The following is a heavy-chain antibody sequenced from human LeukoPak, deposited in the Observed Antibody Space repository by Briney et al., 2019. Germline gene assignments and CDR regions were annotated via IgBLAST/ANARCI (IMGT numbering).Heavy chain of an antibody. J-gene: IGHJ4*02. CDR1: GYTFTSYG. D-gene: IGHD4-17*01. V-gene: IGHV1-18*01. CDR2: ISAYNGNT. Sequence: ASVKVSCKASGYTFTSYGISWVRQAPGQGLEWMGWISAYNGNTNYAQKLQGRVTMTTDTSTSTAYMELRGLRSDDTAVYYCARASNDYGDYYYFDYWGQGTLVTVSS. CDR3: ARASNDYGDYYYFDY.